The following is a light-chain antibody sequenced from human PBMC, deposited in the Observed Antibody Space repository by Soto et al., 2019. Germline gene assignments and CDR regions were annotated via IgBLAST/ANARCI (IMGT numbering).Light chain of an antibody. V-gene: IGKV1-27*01. CDR2: SAS. Sequence: DIQMTQSPSSLSASVGDRVTITCRASQDISVYLAWYQQKPGKVPKLLIYSASTLQSGVPSRFSGSGSGTVFTLTISTLQPEVLAIYYCQNFNTPPLTFGQGTRLE. J-gene: IGKJ5*01. CDR3: QNFNTPPLT. CDR1: QDISVY.